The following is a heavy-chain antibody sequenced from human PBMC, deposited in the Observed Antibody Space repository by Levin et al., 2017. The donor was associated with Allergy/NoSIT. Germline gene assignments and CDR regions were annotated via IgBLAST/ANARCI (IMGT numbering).Heavy chain of an antibody. CDR1: GFTFGDYA. J-gene: IGHJ5*02. D-gene: IGHD6-6*01. CDR3: TRDIAARHWFDP. CDR2: LRSIRHGGTS. Sequence: GGCLRLSCTASGFTFGDYAMSWFRQAPGKGLEWVAFLRSIRHGGTSEYAASVKGRFIISRDDSKSIAYLQMNSLKIEDTAMYYCTRDIAARHWFDPWGQGTQVTVSS. V-gene: IGHV3-49*03.